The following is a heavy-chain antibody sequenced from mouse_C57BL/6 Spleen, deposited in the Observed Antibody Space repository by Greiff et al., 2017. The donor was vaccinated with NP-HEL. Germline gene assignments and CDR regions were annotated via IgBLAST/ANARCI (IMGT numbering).Heavy chain of an antibody. Sequence: VQLVESGAELVRPGSSVKLSCKASGYTFTSYWMHWVKQRPIQGLEWIGNIDPSDSETHYNQKFKDKATLTVDKSSSTAYMQLSSLTSEDSAVYYCARSLDSSGYGGYYAMDYWGQGTSVTVSS. J-gene: IGHJ4*01. D-gene: IGHD3-2*02. V-gene: IGHV1-52*01. CDR2: IDPSDSET. CDR1: GYTFTSYW. CDR3: ARSLDSSGYGGYYAMDY.